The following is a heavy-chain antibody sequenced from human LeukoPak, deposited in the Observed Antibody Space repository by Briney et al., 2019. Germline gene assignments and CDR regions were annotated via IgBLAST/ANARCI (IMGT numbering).Heavy chain of an antibody. V-gene: IGHV3-30*18. CDR1: GFDFSSYT. J-gene: IGHJ4*02. D-gene: IGHD3-10*01. CDR2: ISYDGSDK. Sequence: GGSLRLSCVGSGFDFSSYTMNWVRQAPGKGLEWVAVISYDGSDKYYADSVKGRFTISRDNAKNSLYLQMNSLRAEDTAVYYCAKKGYAGSGTYSYYFDYWGQGALVTVSS. CDR3: AKKGYAGSGTYSYYFDY.